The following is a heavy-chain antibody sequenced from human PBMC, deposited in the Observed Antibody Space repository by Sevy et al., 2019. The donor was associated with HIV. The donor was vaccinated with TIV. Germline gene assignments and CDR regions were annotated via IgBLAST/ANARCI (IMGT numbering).Heavy chain of an antibody. CDR2: IYYSGST. V-gene: IGHV4-59*13. CDR3: AGARRIAAAGTRNYYYYGMDV. Sequence: SETLSLTCTVSGGSISSYYWSWIRQPPGKGLEWIGYIYYSGSTNYNPSLKSRVTISVDTSKNQFSLKLSSVTAADTAVYYCAGARRIAAAGTRNYYYYGMDVWGQGTTVTVSS. CDR1: GGSISSYY. J-gene: IGHJ6*02. D-gene: IGHD6-13*01.